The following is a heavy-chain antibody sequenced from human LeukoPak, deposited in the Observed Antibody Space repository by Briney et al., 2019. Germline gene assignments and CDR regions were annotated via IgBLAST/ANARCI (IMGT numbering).Heavy chain of an antibody. V-gene: IGHV3-23*01. D-gene: IGHD1-26*01. Sequence: PGGSLRLSCAASGFTFSSYAMSWVRQAPGKGLEWVSAISGSGGSTYYADSVKGRFTISRDNSKNTLYLQMNSLRVEDTAVYYCAKDLGIGGSYYDYWGQGTLVTVSS. CDR3: AKDLGIGGSYYDY. CDR2: ISGSGGST. CDR1: GFTFSSYA. J-gene: IGHJ4*02.